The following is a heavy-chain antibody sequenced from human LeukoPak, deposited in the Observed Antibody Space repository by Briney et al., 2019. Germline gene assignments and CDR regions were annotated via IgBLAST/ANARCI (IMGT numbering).Heavy chain of an antibody. J-gene: IGHJ3*02. V-gene: IGHV1-2*02. CDR2: INPNTDAT. D-gene: IGHD3-10*01. CDR3: ARDRGWTNDGVDI. CDR1: GYTFTGYY. Sequence: ASVKVSCKASGYTFTGYYIHWVRQAPGQGLEWMGWINPNTDATNYAQKFQGRVTMTRDTFISTAYMELISLRSDGTAVFYCARDRGWTNDGVDIWGQGTMVTVSS.